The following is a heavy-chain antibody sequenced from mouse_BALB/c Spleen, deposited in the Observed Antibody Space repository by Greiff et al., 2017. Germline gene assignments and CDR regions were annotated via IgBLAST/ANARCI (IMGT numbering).Heavy chain of an antibody. CDR2: ISDGGSYT. CDR3: ARGTAVYAMDY. J-gene: IGHJ4*01. D-gene: IGHD1-2*01. V-gene: IGHV5-4*02. CDR1: GFTFSDYY. Sequence: EVQVVESGGGLVKPGGSLKLSCAASGFTFSDYYMYWVRQTPEKRLEWVATISDGGSYTYYPDSVKGRFTISRDNAKNNLYLQMSSLKSEDTAMYYCARGTAVYAMDYWGQGTSVTVSS.